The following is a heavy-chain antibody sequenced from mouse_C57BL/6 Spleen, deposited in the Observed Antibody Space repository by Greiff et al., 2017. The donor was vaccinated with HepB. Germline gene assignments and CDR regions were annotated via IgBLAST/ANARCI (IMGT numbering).Heavy chain of an antibody. CDR1: GYTFTDYY. CDR3: AIVHYYAMDY. D-gene: IGHD2-12*01. J-gene: IGHJ4*01. V-gene: IGHV1-26*01. CDR2: INPNNGGT. Sequence: VQLQQSGPELVKPGASVKISCKASGYTFTDYYMNWVKQSHGKSLEWIGDINPNNGGTSYNQKFKGKATLTVDKSSSTAYMELRSLTSEDSAVYYCAIVHYYAMDYWGQGTSVTVSS.